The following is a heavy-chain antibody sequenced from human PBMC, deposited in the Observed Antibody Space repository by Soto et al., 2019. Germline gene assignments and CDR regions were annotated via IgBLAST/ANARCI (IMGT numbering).Heavy chain of an antibody. Sequence: GGPLRLSCAASGFTFSSNGMHWVRQAPGKGLEWVAVIWYDGSNKYYADSVKGRFTISRDNSKNTLYLQMNSLRAEDTAVYYCARVVQDDYYDSSGLVDYWGQGTLVTVSS. J-gene: IGHJ4*02. CDR3: ARVVQDDYYDSSGLVDY. CDR1: GFTFSSNG. D-gene: IGHD3-22*01. CDR2: IWYDGSNK. V-gene: IGHV3-33*01.